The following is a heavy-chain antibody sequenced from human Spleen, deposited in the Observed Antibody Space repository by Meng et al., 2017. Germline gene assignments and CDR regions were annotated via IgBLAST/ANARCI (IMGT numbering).Heavy chain of an antibody. Sequence: QVHLLQSGPEVKKPGASVRVSCKASGYTFVSYGICWVRQAPGQGLEWMGWFGNDVDTYPAPKFQGRVTMTTDTHTNTAFMELRSLTSDDTAVYYCASGTPRRSYCDYWGQGTLVTVSS. CDR3: ASGTPRRSYCDY. CDR1: GYTFVSYG. J-gene: IGHJ4*02. V-gene: IGHV1-18*01. D-gene: IGHD5-24*01. CDR2: FGNDVDT.